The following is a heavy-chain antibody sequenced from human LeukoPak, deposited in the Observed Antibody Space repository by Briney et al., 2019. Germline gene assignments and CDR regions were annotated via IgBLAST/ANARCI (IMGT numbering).Heavy chain of an antibody. CDR1: GYTFTSYD. Sequence: ASVKVSYKASGYTFTSYDINWVRQATGQGLEWMGWMNPNSGNTGYAQKFQGRVTMTRNTSISTAYMELSSLRSEDTAVYYCARGWGSVGTALAPTHDYWGQGTLVTVSS. J-gene: IGHJ4*02. V-gene: IGHV1-8*01. CDR3: ARGWGSVGTALAPTHDY. CDR2: MNPNSGNT. D-gene: IGHD5-18*01.